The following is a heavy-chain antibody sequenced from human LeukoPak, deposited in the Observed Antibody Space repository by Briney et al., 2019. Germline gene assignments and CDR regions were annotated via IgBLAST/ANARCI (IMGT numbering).Heavy chain of an antibody. J-gene: IGHJ3*02. CDR1: GGSVSGYY. Sequence: SETLSLTCAVYGGSVSGYYWSWIRQPPGKGLEWIGEINHSGGTNYNPSLKSRVTISVDRSKNQFSLKVRSVTAAADTAVYFCARGDNRGAFDIWGQGTMVTVSS. CDR2: INHSGGT. CDR3: ARGDNRGAFDI. D-gene: IGHD3-10*01. V-gene: IGHV4-34*01.